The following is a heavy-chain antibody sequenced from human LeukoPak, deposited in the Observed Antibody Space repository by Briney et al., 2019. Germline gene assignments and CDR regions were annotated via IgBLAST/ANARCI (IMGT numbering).Heavy chain of an antibody. D-gene: IGHD4/OR15-4a*01. CDR1: GGSISSSSYY. CDR2: IYYSGST. Sequence: PSETLSLTCTVSGGSISSSSYYWGWIRQPPGKGLEWIGSIYYSGSTYYNPSLKSRVTISVDTSKNQFSLKLTSVTAADTAVYYCARIVALYGAYYDFWGQGTLVTVSS. CDR3: ARIVALYGAYYDF. V-gene: IGHV4-39*07. J-gene: IGHJ4*02.